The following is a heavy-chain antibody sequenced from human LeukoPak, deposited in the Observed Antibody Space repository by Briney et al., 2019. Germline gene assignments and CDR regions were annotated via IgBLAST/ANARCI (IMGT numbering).Heavy chain of an antibody. Sequence: SVKVSCKTSGGTFTNYAFNWVRQAPGQGLEWMGRIIPIFDSAHYAQRFQGRITITTDESSTTAYMTLSSLTSDDTAVYYCASQDASIYSESSTSPTYSDWGQGTLVTVSS. V-gene: IGHV1-69*05. J-gene: IGHJ4*02. CDR1: GGTFTNYA. CDR2: IIPIFDSA. CDR3: ASQDASIYSESSTSPTYSD. D-gene: IGHD3-22*01.